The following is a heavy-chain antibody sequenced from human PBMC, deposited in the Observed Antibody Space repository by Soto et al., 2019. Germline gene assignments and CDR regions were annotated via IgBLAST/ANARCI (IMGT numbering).Heavy chain of an antibody. V-gene: IGHV3-72*01. CDR3: AGGASGGSAANFSGFDV. CDR1: GFTFSDYY. D-gene: IGHD2-15*01. J-gene: IGHJ6*02. CDR2: SRNKAHSYTT. Sequence: EVRLVESGGGLVQPGGSLRLSCAASGFTFSDYYMDWVRQTPGKGLEWVGRSRNKAHSYTTKYAASVQGSFTVSRDGSKNSFYRPMASLKTDDTAVYYCAGGASGGSAANFSGFDVWGQGTTVSVSS.